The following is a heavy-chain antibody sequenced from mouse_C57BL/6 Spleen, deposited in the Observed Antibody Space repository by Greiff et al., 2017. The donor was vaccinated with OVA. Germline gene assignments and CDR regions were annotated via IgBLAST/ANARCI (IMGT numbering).Heavy chain of an antibody. D-gene: IGHD2-4*01. Sequence: ESGPGLVKPSQSLSLTCSVTGYSITSGYYWNWIRQFPGNKLEWMGYISYDGSNNYNPSLKNRISITRDTSKNQFFLKLNSVTTEDTATYYCARDLYDYDVRFAYWGQGTLVTVSA. CDR2: ISYDGSN. J-gene: IGHJ3*01. CDR1: GYSITSGYY. V-gene: IGHV3-6*01. CDR3: ARDLYDYDVRFAY.